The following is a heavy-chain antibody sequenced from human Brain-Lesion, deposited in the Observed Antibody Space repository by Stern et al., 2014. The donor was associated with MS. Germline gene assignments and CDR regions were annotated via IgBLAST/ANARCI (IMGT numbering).Heavy chain of an antibody. J-gene: IGHJ4*02. CDR1: GFTFSRYG. V-gene: IGHV3-30*18. CDR2: ISYDGSDT. D-gene: IGHD3-10*01. CDR3: VKRGITEVRGVRLGDY. Sequence: QVHPVESDGGVAQPGRSLRLTCTVSGFTFSRYGMHWVRQAPGKGLEWGSVISYDGSDTYYAESVKGRFTISRDNSKNTLYLEMRSLRPEDTAVYYCVKRGITEVRGVRLGDYWGPGTLVIVSS.